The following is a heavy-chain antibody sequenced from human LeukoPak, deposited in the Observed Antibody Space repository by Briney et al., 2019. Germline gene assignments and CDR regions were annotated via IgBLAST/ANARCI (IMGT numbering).Heavy chain of an antibody. D-gene: IGHD1-26*01. CDR3: ARDPYSGGYGAYYYYYMDV. V-gene: IGHV3-21*01. CDR2: ITSSSSRT. Sequence: GGTLRLSCAASGFTFSSYGMSWVRQAPGKGLEWVSSITSSSSRTFYADSVKGRYTISRDNAKNSLYLQMDSLRAEDTAVYYCARDPYSGGYGAYYYYYMDVWGKGTTVTVSS. J-gene: IGHJ6*03. CDR1: GFTFSSYG.